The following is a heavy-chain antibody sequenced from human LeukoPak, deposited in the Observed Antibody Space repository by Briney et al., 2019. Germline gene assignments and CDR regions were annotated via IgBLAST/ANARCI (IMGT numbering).Heavy chain of an antibody. Sequence: SQTLSLTCTVSGGSISGGSYYWSWIRQPAGKGLEWIGRVFTSGSTNYNPSLKSRVTISIDTSKNQFSLKLSSVTAADTAVYYCTRRGGRGDHYFMDVWGKGTKVTISS. D-gene: IGHD2-21*02. V-gene: IGHV4-61*02. CDR3: TRRGGRGDHYFMDV. J-gene: IGHJ6*03. CDR1: GGSISGGSYY. CDR2: VFTSGST.